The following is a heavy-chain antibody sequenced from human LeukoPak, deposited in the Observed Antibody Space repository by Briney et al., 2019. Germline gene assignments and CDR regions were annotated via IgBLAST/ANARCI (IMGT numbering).Heavy chain of an antibody. CDR1: GYTFTSYD. J-gene: IGHJ6*02. V-gene: IGHV1-8*01. CDR3: ARGAERSYGMDV. D-gene: IGHD1-1*01. CDR2: LNPNSANT. Sequence: ASVKVSCKASGYTFTSYDINWVRQATGQGLEWMGWLNPNSANTGYAQKFQGRVTMTRNTSISTAYMELSSLRSEDTAVYYCARGAERSYGMDVWGQGTTVTVSS.